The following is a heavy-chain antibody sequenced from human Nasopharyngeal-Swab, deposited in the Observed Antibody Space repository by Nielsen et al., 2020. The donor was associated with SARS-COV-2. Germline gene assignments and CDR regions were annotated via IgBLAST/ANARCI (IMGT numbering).Heavy chain of an antibody. J-gene: IGHJ4*02. Sequence: KVSCKGSGYSFTSYWIGWVRQMPGKGLEWMGIIYPGDSDTRHSPSFQGQVTISADKSISTAYLQWSSLKASDTAMYYCATMNWNDEDDYWGQGTLVTVSS. D-gene: IGHD1-1*01. CDR2: IYPGDSDT. CDR1: GYSFTSYW. CDR3: ATMNWNDEDDY. V-gene: IGHV5-51*01.